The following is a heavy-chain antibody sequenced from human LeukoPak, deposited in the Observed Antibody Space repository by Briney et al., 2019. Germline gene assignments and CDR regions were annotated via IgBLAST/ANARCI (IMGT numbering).Heavy chain of an antibody. V-gene: IGHV1-2*02. Sequence: GASVKVSCKASGYTFTGYYMHWVRQAPGQGLEWMGWINPNSGGTNYAQKFQGRVTMTRDTSISTAYMERSRLRSDDTAVYYCARKGVPAAVRHGEYYFDYWGQGTLVTVSS. D-gene: IGHD2-2*01. CDR2: INPNSGGT. CDR3: ARKGVPAAVRHGEYYFDY. CDR1: GYTFTGYY. J-gene: IGHJ4*02.